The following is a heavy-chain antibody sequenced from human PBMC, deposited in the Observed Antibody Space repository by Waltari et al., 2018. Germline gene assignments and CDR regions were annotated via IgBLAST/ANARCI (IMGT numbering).Heavy chain of an antibody. CDR1: GFTVSSNS. Sequence: EVQLVESGGGLIQPGGSLRLSCAASGFTVSSNSMSWVRQAPGKGLEWVSVIYSGGSTYYADSVKGRFTISRDNSKNTLYLQMNSLRAEDTAVYYCARGYYSSGYYSDYWGQGTLVTVSS. CDR2: IYSGGST. J-gene: IGHJ4*02. V-gene: IGHV3-53*01. CDR3: ARGYYSSGYYSDY. D-gene: IGHD3-22*01.